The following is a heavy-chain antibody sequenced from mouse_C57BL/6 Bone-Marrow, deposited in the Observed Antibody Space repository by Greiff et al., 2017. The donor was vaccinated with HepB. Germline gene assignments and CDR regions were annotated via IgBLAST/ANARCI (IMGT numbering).Heavy chain of an antibody. J-gene: IGHJ4*01. Sequence: EVKLQESGPGMVKPSQSLSLTCTVTGYSITSGYDWHWIRHFPGNKLEWMGYISYSGSTNYNPSLKSRISITHDTSKNHFFLKLNSVTTEDTATYYCARVDYGNAMDYWGRGTSVTVSS. CDR3: ARVDYGNAMDY. CDR2: ISYSGST. D-gene: IGHD1-1*01. CDR1: GYSITSGYD. V-gene: IGHV3-1*01.